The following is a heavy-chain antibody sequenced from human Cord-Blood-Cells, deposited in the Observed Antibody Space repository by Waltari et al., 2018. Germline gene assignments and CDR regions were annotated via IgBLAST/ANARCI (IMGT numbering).Heavy chain of an antibody. Sequence: QLQLQESGPGLVKPSETLSLPCTVSGGSISSSSYYWGWIRQPPGKGLEWIGSIYYSGSTYYNSSLKSRVTISVDTSKNQFSLKLSSVTAADTAVYYCARTLVGGDYFDYWGQGTLVTVSS. V-gene: IGHV4-39*01. CDR2: IYYSGST. CDR1: GGSISSSSYY. CDR3: ARTLVGGDYFDY. J-gene: IGHJ4*02. D-gene: IGHD3-16*01.